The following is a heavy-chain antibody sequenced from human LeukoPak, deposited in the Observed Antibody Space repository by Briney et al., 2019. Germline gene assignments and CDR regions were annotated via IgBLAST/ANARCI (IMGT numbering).Heavy chain of an antibody. J-gene: IGHJ4*02. V-gene: IGHV4-34*01. CDR1: GGSFSGYY. CDR2: INHSGST. CDR3: ARRPRGSGSYYLGY. D-gene: IGHD3-10*01. Sequence: SETLSLTGAVYGGSFSGYYWSWIRQLPGKGLEWIGEINHSGSTNYNPSLKSRVTISVDTSKNQFSLKLSSVTAADTAVYYCARRPRGSGSYYLGYWGQGTLVTVSS.